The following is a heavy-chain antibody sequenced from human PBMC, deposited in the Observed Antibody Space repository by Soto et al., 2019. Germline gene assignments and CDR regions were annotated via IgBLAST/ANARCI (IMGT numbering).Heavy chain of an antibody. CDR3: AREGWFGELLPGY. V-gene: IGHV3-30-3*01. D-gene: IGHD3-10*01. Sequence: PGGSLRLSCAASGFTFSSYSMHWVRLPQGKGLDWVAVISNDGSNKYYADSVKGRFTISRDNSKMTLYLQMNSLGAEDTAVYYCAREGWFGELLPGYWGQGTLVTVSS. CDR1: GFTFSSYS. J-gene: IGHJ4*02. CDR2: ISNDGSNK.